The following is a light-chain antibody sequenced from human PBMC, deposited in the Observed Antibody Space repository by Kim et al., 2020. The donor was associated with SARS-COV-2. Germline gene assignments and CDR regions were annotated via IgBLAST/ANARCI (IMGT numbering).Light chain of an antibody. Sequence: GQSITISCTGTSSDVGGYKYVSWYQQHPGKDPKLMIYDVSNRPSGVSNRFSGSKSGNTASLTISGLQAEDEADYYCSSYTSSTTRVFGGGTKLTVL. V-gene: IGLV2-14*03. CDR1: SSDVGGYKY. CDR3: SSYTSSTTRV. CDR2: DVS. J-gene: IGLJ3*02.